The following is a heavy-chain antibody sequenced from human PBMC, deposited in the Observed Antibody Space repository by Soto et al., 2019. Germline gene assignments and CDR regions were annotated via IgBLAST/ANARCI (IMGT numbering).Heavy chain of an antibody. CDR3: AHRHFNKVAYFDY. CDR2: VYWNDDK. CDR1: GFSLSTNGVG. V-gene: IGHV2-5*01. J-gene: IGHJ4*02. Sequence: QITLKESGPTLVKPTQTLTLTCTVSGFSLSTNGVGVGWIRQPPGKALEWLAIVYWNDDKRYSPSLESRLTIARDASKNQVVLTMTNIDPVDTATYYWAHRHFNKVAYFDYWGQGTLVTVSS.